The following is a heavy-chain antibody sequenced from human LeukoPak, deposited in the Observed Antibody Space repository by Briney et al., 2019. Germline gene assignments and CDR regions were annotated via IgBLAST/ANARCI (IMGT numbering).Heavy chain of an antibody. CDR1: GFTFSDYY. CDR2: ISSSGSTI. CDR3: ARDVPPGDYADY. Sequence: GGSLRLSCAASGFTFSDYYMSWIRQAPGKGLEWVSYISSSGSTIYYADSVKGRFTISTDNAKNSLYLQMNSLRAEDTAVYYCARDVPPGDYADYWGQGTLVTVSS. V-gene: IGHV3-11*01. J-gene: IGHJ4*02. D-gene: IGHD1-14*01.